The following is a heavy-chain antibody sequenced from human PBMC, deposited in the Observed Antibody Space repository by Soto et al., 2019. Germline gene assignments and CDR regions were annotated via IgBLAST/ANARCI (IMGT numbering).Heavy chain of an antibody. V-gene: IGHV5-10-1*01. Sequence: GESLKISCQGSGYNFTNYWINWVRQMPGQGLEWMGRIDPSDSYSDFSPSFQGHVTISADKSISTAYLQWSSLKASDTAIYYCAILPDCTLDVRPPYYYGLDVWGQVATVTVSS. CDR3: AILPDCTLDVRPPYYYGLDV. CDR1: GYNFTNYW. D-gene: IGHD1-26*01. CDR2: IDPSDSYS. J-gene: IGHJ6*02.